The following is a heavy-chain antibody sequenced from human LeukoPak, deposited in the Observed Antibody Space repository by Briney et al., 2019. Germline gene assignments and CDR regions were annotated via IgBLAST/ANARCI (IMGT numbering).Heavy chain of an antibody. V-gene: IGHV4-59*01. Sequence: SETLSLTCTVSGGSISSYYWSWIRQPPGKGLEWIGYIYDSGSTNYNPSLKSRVTISLDTSKNQFSLKLSSVTAADTAVYYCAGDRPITMVRGPFGADFYYYGMDVWGQGTTVTVSS. CDR2: IYDSGST. CDR1: GGSISSYY. CDR3: AGDRPITMVRGPFGADFYYYGMDV. D-gene: IGHD3-10*01. J-gene: IGHJ6*02.